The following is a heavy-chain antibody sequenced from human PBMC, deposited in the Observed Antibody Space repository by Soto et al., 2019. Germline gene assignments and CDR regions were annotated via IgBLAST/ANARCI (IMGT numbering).Heavy chain of an antibody. CDR3: AKGFGNYWAFDY. CDR2: IYSGDST. CDR1: GFTLRRIY. V-gene: IGHV3-66*01. Sequence: GGVLRLPCAASGFTLRRIYHSWGRQAPGKGLEWVSVIYSGDSTYYADSVKGRFTISRDNSKNTLSLQMNSLGAEDTAVYYCAKGFGNYWAFDYWGQGTLVTVSS. J-gene: IGHJ4*02. D-gene: IGHD1-26*01.